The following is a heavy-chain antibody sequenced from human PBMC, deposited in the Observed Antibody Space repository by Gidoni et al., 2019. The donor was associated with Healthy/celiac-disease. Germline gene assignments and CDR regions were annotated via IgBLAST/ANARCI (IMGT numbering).Heavy chain of an antibody. Sequence: QVQLVESGGGVVQPGRSLRLSCAASGFPFSSYGMHWVRPAPGKGLEWVAVIWYDGSNKYYADSVKGRFTISRDNSKNTLYLQMNSLRAEDTAVYYCAREVVVVAADAFDIWGQGTMVTVSS. J-gene: IGHJ3*02. V-gene: IGHV3-33*01. CDR1: GFPFSSYG. CDR2: IWYDGSNK. D-gene: IGHD2-15*01. CDR3: AREVVVVAADAFDI.